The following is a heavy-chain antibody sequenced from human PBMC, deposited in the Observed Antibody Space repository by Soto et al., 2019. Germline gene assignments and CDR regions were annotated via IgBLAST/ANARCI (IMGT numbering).Heavy chain of an antibody. D-gene: IGHD2-15*01. CDR3: TGGHYCSGCSCYPFYFDN. Sequence: SETLSLTCAVYGGSFSGYYWSWIRQPPGKGLEWIGEINHSGSTNYNPSLKSRVTISVDTSKDQFSPKRSSVTGADPAVYYSTGGHYCSGCSCYPFYFDNGGQETLVPV. CDR2: INHSGST. J-gene: IGHJ4*02. CDR1: GGSFSGYY. V-gene: IGHV4-34*01.